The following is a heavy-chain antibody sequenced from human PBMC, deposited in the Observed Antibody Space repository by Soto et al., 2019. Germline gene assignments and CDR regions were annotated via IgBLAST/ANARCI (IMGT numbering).Heavy chain of an antibody. D-gene: IGHD4-17*01. J-gene: IGHJ3*02. Sequence: SDIQSPIFNINDGAISSSRSYVGCIRQPPGKGLEWIGSFYYSGSSYYNPSLKSRVTISVDTSKNQFSLKLSSVTAADTAVYYCARNDYGENSAFDIWGQGTMVT. CDR1: DGAISSSRSY. CDR3: ARNDYGENSAFDI. V-gene: IGHV4-39*01. CDR2: FYYSGSS.